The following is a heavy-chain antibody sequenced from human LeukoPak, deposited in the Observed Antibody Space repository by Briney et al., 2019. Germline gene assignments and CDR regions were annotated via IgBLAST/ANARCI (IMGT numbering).Heavy chain of an antibody. CDR3: AKLRHYSDGLDY. CDR1: GFTFNSYD. CDR2: ISSSGTTT. D-gene: IGHD2-15*01. J-gene: IGHJ4*02. V-gene: IGHV3-23*01. Sequence: GGSLRLSCAASGFTFNSYDMNWVRQAPGRGLELVSVISSSGTTTFYSDSVKGRFTFSRDTSKNTLYLQMNSLRAEDTAVYFCAKLRHYSDGLDYWGQGTLVTVSS.